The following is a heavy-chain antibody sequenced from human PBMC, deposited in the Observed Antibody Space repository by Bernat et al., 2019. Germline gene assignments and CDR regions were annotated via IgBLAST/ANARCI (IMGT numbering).Heavy chain of an antibody. CDR2: ISYDGSNK. V-gene: IGHV3-30-3*01. CDR1: GFTFSSYA. Sequence: QVQLVESGGGVVQPGRSLRLSCAASGFTFSSYAMHWVRQAPGKGLEWVAVISYDGSNKYCAESVKGRFTISRDNSKNTLYLQMNSLRAEDTAVYYCARDQWAGLYRTFDYWGQGTLVTVSS. CDR3: ARDQWAGLYRTFDY. J-gene: IGHJ4*02. D-gene: IGHD1-26*01.